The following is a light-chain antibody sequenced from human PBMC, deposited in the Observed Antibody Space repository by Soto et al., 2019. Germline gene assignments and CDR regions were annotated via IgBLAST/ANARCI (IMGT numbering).Light chain of an antibody. CDR2: YDT. CDR3: QLWDSSTGHRV. J-gene: IGLJ2*01. Sequence: SYELTQPPSVSVAPGQTARITCGGSNIGGKAVNWYQQKAGQAPVLVIYYDTYRPSGIPERFSGSNSGNTASLTISGVEAGDEADYYCQLWDSSTGHRVFGGGTKLTVL. V-gene: IGLV3-21*04. CDR1: NIGGKA.